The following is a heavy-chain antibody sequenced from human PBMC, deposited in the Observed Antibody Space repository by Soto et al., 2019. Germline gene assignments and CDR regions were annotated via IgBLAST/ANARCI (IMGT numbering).Heavy chain of an antibody. J-gene: IGHJ4*02. CDR3: AKDLAYSSSGNFDY. V-gene: IGHV3-9*01. CDR1: GFTFDDYA. CDR2: ISWNSGSI. D-gene: IGHD6-13*01. Sequence: EVQLVESGGGLVQPGRSLRLSCAASGFTFDDYAMHWVRQTPGKGLEWVSGISWNSGSIGHADSVKDRFTISRDNAKNSLYLQMNSLRAEDTALYYCAKDLAYSSSGNFDYWGQGTLVTVSS.